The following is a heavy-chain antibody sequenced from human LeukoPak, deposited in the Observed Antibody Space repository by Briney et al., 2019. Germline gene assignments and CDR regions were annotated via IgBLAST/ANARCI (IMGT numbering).Heavy chain of an antibody. CDR2: INSDGSST. CDR1: GFTFSSYA. D-gene: IGHD6-13*01. CDR3: AREGAAAATDAFDI. J-gene: IGHJ3*02. V-gene: IGHV3-74*01. Sequence: GGSLRLSCAASGFTFSSYAMSWVRQAPGKGLVWVSRINSDGSSTSYADSVKGRFTISRDNAKNTLYLQMNSLRAEDTAVYYCAREGAAAATDAFDIWGQGTMVTVSS.